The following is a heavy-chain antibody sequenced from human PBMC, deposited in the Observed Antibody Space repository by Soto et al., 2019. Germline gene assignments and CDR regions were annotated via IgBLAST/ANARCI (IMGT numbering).Heavy chain of an antibody. CDR2: IYHSGST. J-gene: IGHJ4*02. D-gene: IGHD4-17*01. CDR1: GGSISSGGYS. V-gene: IGHV4-30-2*01. Sequence: QLQLQESGSGLVKPSQTLSLTCAVSGGSISSGGYSWSWIRQPPGKGLEWIGYIYHSGSTYYNPSLTSRVTISVDRAKNQISLTLSSGTAADTAVYYCARGMTTVTTFDYWGQGTLVTVSS. CDR3: ARGMTTVTTFDY.